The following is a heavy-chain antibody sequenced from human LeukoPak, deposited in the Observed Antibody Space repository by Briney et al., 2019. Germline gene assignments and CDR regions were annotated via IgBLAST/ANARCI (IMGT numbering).Heavy chain of an antibody. V-gene: IGHV1-2*02. CDR3: ARVPWFYSSSLRYFDY. CDR1: GYTFTGYY. CDR2: INPNSGGT. J-gene: IGHJ4*02. D-gene: IGHD6-6*01. Sequence: VASVTVSCTASGYTFTGYYMHWVRQAPGQGLEWMGWINPNSGGTNYAQKFQGRVTMTRDTSISTAYMELSRLRSDDTAVYYCARVPWFYSSSLRYFDYWGQGTLVTVSS.